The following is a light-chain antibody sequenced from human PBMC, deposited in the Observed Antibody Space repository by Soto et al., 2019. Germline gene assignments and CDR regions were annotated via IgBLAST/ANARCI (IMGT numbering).Light chain of an antibody. Sequence: SYELTQPPSVSVAPGQTASITCGGHNIGIKTVHWYQQKAGQAPVLVVHDDSDRPSGIPERFSGSNTGDTATLTISRVEARDEADYSCQVWDSGSDHPVFGGGTKLTVL. CDR1: NIGIKT. V-gene: IGLV3-21*02. CDR3: QVWDSGSDHPV. J-gene: IGLJ2*01. CDR2: DDS.